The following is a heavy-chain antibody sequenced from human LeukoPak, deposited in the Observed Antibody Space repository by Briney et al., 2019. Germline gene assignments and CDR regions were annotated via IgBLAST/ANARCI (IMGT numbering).Heavy chain of an antibody. D-gene: IGHD5-12*01. Sequence: TGGSLRLSCAASGFTFSTYSMNWVRQAPGKGLEWVSSISSSSSYIYYADSVKGRFTISRDNAKNSLYLQMNSLRAEDTAVYYCAREWESGYDYDRNFDYWGQGTLVTVSS. CDR1: GFTFSTYS. CDR3: AREWESGYDYDRNFDY. J-gene: IGHJ4*02. V-gene: IGHV3-21*01. CDR2: ISSSSSYI.